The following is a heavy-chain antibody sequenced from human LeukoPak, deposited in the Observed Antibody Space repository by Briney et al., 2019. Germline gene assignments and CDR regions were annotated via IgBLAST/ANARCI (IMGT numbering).Heavy chain of an antibody. CDR2: IYYSGST. Sequence: SETLSLTCTVSGGSISSSSYYWGWIRQPPGKGLEWIGSIYYSGSTYYNPSLKSRVTISVDTSKNQFSLKLSSVTAADTAVYYCASSHYDFWSGYSRYYFDYWGQGTLVTVSS. V-gene: IGHV4-39*01. J-gene: IGHJ4*02. CDR3: ASSHYDFWSGYSRYYFDY. D-gene: IGHD3-3*01. CDR1: GGSISSSSYY.